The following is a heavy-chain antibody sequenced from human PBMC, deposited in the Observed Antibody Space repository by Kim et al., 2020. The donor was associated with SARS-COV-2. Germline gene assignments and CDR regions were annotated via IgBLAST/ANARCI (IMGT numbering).Heavy chain of an antibody. D-gene: IGHD1-1*01. Sequence: SETLSLTCTVSGGSISSYYWSWIRQPPGKGLEWIGYIYYSGSTNYNPSLKSRVTISLDTSKNQFSLKLSSVTAADTAVYYCARVINYPSERWYFDYWGQGTLVTVSS. V-gene: IGHV4-59*01. J-gene: IGHJ4*02. CDR2: IYYSGST. CDR3: ARVINYPSERWYFDY. CDR1: GGSISSYY.